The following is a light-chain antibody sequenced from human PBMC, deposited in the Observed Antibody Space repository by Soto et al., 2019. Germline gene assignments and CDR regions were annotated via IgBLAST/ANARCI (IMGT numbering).Light chain of an antibody. CDR1: QSVPRNY. CDR3: QPYGGPLT. Sequence: EIVLTQSPGTLSLSPGERVTLSCRASQSVPRNYLAWYQQKPGQAPTHHNHGASNRLAGIPDRFTGSGSGTDFTLTINRLQPEDFAVYHCQPYGGPLTFGRGTKVQ. V-gene: IGKV3-20*01. CDR2: GAS. J-gene: IGKJ4*01.